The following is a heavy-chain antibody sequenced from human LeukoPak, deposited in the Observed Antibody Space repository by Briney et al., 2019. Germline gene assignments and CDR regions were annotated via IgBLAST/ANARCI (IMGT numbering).Heavy chain of an antibody. D-gene: IGHD6-13*01. CDR1: GDSVSSNSVA. CDR3: SRDLGYSSSFLAFDI. Sequence: SQTLSLTCAISGDSVSSNSVAWNWIRQSPSRGLEWLGRTYYRSKWYNDYAVSVKSRITINPVTSKNQFSLQLSSVTPEDTAVYYCSRDLGYSSSFLAFDIWGQGTMVTVSS. CDR2: TYYRSKWYN. V-gene: IGHV6-1*01. J-gene: IGHJ3*02.